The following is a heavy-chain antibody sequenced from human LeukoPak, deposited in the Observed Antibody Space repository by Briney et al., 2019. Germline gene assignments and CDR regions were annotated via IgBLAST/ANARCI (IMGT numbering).Heavy chain of an antibody. J-gene: IGHJ3*02. D-gene: IGHD3-22*01. CDR3: AVYYDSRTDAFDI. V-gene: IGHV1-69*01. CDR2: IIPIFGTA. CDR1: GGTFSSYA. Sequence: GASVKVSCKASGGTFSSYAISWVRQAPGQGLEWMGGIIPIFGTANYAQKFQGRVTITADESTSTAYMELSSLRSEDTAVYYCAVYYDSRTDAFDIWGQGTMVTVSS.